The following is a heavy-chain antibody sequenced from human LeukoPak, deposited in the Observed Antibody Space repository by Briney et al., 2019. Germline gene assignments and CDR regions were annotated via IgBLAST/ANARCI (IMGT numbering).Heavy chain of an antibody. CDR1: GFTFSTSS. CDR2: IRSSSSAI. V-gene: IGHV3-48*01. D-gene: IGHD6-6*01. J-gene: IGHJ4*02. CDR3: AREYSSSFDY. Sequence: GGSLRLSCAASGFTFSTSSMNWVRQAPGKGLEWVSYIRSSSSAIYYADSVKGRFTISRDNAKNSLYLQMNSLRVEDTAAYYCAREYSSSFDYWGQGTLVTVSS.